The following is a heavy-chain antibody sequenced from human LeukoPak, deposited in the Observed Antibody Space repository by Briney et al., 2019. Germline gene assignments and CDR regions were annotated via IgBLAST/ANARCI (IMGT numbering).Heavy chain of an antibody. CDR2: IYSGGST. V-gene: IGHV3-53*01. CDR1: GFTVSSNY. J-gene: IGHJ6*02. Sequence: PGGSLRLSCAASGFTVSSNYMSWVRQAPGKGLEWVSVIYSGGSTYYADSVKGRFTISRDNSKSTLYLQMNSLRAEDTAVYYCARSLGESLYYGMDVWGQGTTVTVSS. D-gene: IGHD3-10*01. CDR3: ARSLGESLYYGMDV.